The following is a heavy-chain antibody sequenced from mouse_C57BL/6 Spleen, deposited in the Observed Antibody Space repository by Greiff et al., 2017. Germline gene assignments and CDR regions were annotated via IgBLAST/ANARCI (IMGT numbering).Heavy chain of an antibody. V-gene: IGHV1-61*01. CDR3: ARELGRRGFDY. J-gene: IGHJ2*01. Sequence: VQLQQPGAELVRPGSSVKLSCKASGYTFTSYWMDWVKQRPGQGLEWIGNIYPSDSETHYNQKFKDKATLTVDKSSSTAYMQLSSLTSEDSAVDYCARELGRRGFDYWGQGTTLTVSS. D-gene: IGHD4-1*01. CDR2: IYPSDSET. CDR1: GYTFTSYW.